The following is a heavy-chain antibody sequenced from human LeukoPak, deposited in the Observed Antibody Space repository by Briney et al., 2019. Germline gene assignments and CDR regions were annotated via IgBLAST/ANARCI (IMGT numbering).Heavy chain of an antibody. CDR1: GFTFSSFS. CDR3: ASGVEGSSRNYFDY. CDR2: ISSSSSYI. J-gene: IGHJ4*02. D-gene: IGHD6-6*01. Sequence: GGSLRLSCAASGFTFSSFSMNWVRQAPGKGLEWVSSISSSSSYIYYADSVKGRFTISRDNAENSLFLQMNSLRAEDTAVYYCASGVEGSSRNYFDYWGQGTLVTVSS. V-gene: IGHV3-21*01.